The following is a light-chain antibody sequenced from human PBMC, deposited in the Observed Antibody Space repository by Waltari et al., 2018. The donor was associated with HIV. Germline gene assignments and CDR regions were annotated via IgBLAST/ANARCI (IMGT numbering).Light chain of an antibody. J-gene: IGLJ3*02. CDR3: QAWDSSTAV. Sequence: SYELTQPPSVSVSPGQTASITCSGDKLGDKYACWYQQKPGQSPVLVIDQDKKRPSGIPELFSGSNSGNTATLTISGTQAMDEADYYCQAWDSSTAVFGGGTKLTVL. V-gene: IGLV3-1*01. CDR1: KLGDKY. CDR2: QDK.